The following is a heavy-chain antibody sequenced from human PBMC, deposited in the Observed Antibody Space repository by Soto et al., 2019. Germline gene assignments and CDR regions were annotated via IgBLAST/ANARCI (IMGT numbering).Heavy chain of an antibody. D-gene: IGHD6-19*01. CDR2: IYPGDSDT. CDR3: ARDRGIAVAATFDY. J-gene: IGHJ4*02. CDR1: GYIFTSYW. V-gene: IGHV5-51*01. Sequence: PGESLKISCNGSGYIFTSYWIGWVRQMPGKGLEWMGIIYPGDSDTRYSPSFQGQVTMTTDTSTSTAYMEPRSLRSDDTAVYYCARDRGIAVAATFDYWGQGTLVTVSS.